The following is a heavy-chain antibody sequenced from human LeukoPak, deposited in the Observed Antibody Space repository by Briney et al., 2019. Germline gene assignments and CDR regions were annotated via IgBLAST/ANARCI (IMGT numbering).Heavy chain of an antibody. CDR2: INWNGGGT. J-gene: IGHJ6*02. CDR3: AKHMRATNTYSFFGLDV. D-gene: IGHD1-26*01. Sequence: GRSLRLSCAATGFTFKDYGMHWVRQPPGKGLEWVSSINWNGGGTDYADSVKGRFTISRDNAKDSLYLQLSSLRPEDTALYYCAKHMRATNTYSFFGLDVWGQGTTVTVSS. V-gene: IGHV3-9*01. CDR1: GFTFKDYG.